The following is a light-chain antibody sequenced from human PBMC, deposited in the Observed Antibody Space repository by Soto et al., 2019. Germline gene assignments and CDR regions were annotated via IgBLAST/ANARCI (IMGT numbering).Light chain of an antibody. CDR3: SSYTRSRTYV. J-gene: IGLJ1*01. CDR1: SSDVGAYNY. CDR2: EVS. Sequence: QSVLTQPASVSGSPGQSITISCTGTSSDVGAYNYVSWFQQHPGKAPKLLIYEVSNRPSGVSYRFSGSKSGSTASLTISGLQAEDEADYHCSSYTRSRTYVFGTGTKVTV. V-gene: IGLV2-14*01.